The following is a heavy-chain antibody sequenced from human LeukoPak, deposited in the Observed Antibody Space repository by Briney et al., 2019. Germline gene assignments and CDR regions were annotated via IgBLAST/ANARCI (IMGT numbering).Heavy chain of an antibody. V-gene: IGHV3-33*01. Sequence: GGSLRLSCAASGFTFSSYGMRWVRQAPGKGLEWVAVIWGDGSNKYYADSVKGRFTISRDNSKDTLYLQMNSLRAEDTGVYYCATDLIGSWFGGKDYWGQGTMVTVSS. J-gene: IGHJ4*02. D-gene: IGHD3-10*01. CDR1: GFTFSSYG. CDR3: ATDLIGSWFGGKDY. CDR2: IWGDGSNK.